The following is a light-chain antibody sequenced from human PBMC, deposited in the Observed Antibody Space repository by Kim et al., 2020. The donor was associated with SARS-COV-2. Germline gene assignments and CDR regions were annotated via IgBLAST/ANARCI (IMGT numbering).Light chain of an antibody. CDR1: SLRSYY. CDR3: NSRDSSGNHYV. J-gene: IGLJ1*01. CDR2: GKN. V-gene: IGLV3-19*01. Sequence: FGQTVRITCQGDSLRSYYASWYQQKPGQAPVVVIYGKNNRPSGIPDRFSGSRSGNTASLTITGAQAEDEADYYCNSRDSSGNHYVFGTGTKVTVL.